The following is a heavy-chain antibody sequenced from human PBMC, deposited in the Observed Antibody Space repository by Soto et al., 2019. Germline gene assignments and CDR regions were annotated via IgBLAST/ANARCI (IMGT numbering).Heavy chain of an antibody. J-gene: IGHJ3*02. CDR1: GYTFTGYY. D-gene: IGHD2-15*01. V-gene: IGHV1-2*04. Sequence: EASVKVSCKASGYTFTGYYRHWVRQAPGQGLEWMGWINPNSGGTNYAQKFQGWVTMTRDTSISTAYMELSRLRSDDTAVYYCARVFNIVVVVAATYDAFDIWGKGTMVTVSS. CDR3: ARVFNIVVVVAATYDAFDI. CDR2: INPNSGGT.